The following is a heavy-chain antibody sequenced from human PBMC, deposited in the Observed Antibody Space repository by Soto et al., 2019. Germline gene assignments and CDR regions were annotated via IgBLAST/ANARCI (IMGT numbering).Heavy chain of an antibody. D-gene: IGHD6-13*01. J-gene: IGHJ3*02. CDR1: GFTFSSYE. CDR3: ARGSAQQLVSAFDI. Sequence: GGSLRLSCAASGFTFSSYEMNWVRQAPGKGLEWVSYISSSGSTIYYADSVKGRFTISRDNAKNSLYLQMNSLRAEDTAVYYCARGSAQQLVSAFDIWGQGTMVTVSS. CDR2: ISSSGSTI. V-gene: IGHV3-48*03.